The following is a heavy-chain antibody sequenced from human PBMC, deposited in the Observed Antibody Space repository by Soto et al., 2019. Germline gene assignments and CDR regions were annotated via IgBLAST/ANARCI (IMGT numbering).Heavy chain of an antibody. V-gene: IGHV4-59*01. CDR1: GGSTSSYY. D-gene: IGHD2-21*01. CDR2: IYYSGST. J-gene: IGHJ4*02. CDR3: AAIPRY. Sequence: QVQLQESGPGLVKPSETLSLTCSASGGSTSSYYWSWIREPPGKGLEWIGYIYYSGSTDYSPSLKCRFTMSIATSRYQVSLKLTSVSTADTAVYYCAAIPRYWGQGTLVTVSS.